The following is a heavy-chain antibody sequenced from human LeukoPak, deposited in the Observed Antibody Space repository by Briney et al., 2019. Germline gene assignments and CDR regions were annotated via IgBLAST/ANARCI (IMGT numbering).Heavy chain of an antibody. CDR2: IYYSGGT. V-gene: IGHV4-39*01. Sequence: SETLSLTCTVSGGSISSSSYYWGWIRQPPGKGLEWIGSIYYSGGTYYNPSLKSRVTISVDTPKNQFSLKLSSVTAADTAVYYCARRDRYSYGLGGFDYWGQGTLVTVSS. CDR1: GGSISSSSYY. CDR3: ARRDRYSYGLGGFDY. D-gene: IGHD5-18*01. J-gene: IGHJ4*02.